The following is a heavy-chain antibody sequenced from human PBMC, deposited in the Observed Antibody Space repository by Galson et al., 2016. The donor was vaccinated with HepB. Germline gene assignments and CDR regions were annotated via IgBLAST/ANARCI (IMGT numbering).Heavy chain of an antibody. V-gene: IGHV3-21*01. J-gene: IGHJ6*03. Sequence: SLRLSCAASGFPFSSYSMNWVRQAPGKGLEWVSSISGSYYTNYADSVKGRFTISRDNAKNSVYLQINSQRPEDTAVYYCASDTLVVSRGVSFYMDVWGKGATVTVAS. CDR3: ASDTLVVSRGVSFYMDV. CDR1: GFPFSSYS. D-gene: IGHD3-10*01. CDR2: ISGSYYT.